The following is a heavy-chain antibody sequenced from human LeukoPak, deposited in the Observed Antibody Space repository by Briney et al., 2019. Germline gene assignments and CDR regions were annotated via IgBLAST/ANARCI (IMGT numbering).Heavy chain of an antibody. Sequence: ASVKVSCKASGYTFTSYDINWVRQATGQGLEWMGWINPNSGGTNYAQKFQGRVTMTRDTSISTAYMELSRLRSDDTAVYYCARGRRRSMITFGGVIVIWFDPWGQGTLVTVSS. CDR1: GYTFTSYD. CDR3: ARGRRRSMITFGGVIVIWFDP. D-gene: IGHD3-16*02. J-gene: IGHJ5*02. CDR2: INPNSGGT. V-gene: IGHV1-2*02.